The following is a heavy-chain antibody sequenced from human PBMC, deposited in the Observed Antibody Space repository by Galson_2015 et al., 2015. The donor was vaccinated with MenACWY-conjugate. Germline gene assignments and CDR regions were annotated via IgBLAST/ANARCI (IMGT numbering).Heavy chain of an antibody. CDR3: VISWDPKRALVAEYFQR. CDR1: GFTFSSYA. J-gene: IGHJ1*01. Sequence: SLRLSCAASGFTFSSYAMHWVRQAPGKGLEYVSAISSNGGSTYYADSVKGRFTISRDNSKNTLYLQMSSLRAEDTAVYYCVISWDPKRALVAEYFQRWGQGTLVTVSS. V-gene: IGHV3-64D*09. CDR2: ISSNGGST. D-gene: IGHD1-26*01.